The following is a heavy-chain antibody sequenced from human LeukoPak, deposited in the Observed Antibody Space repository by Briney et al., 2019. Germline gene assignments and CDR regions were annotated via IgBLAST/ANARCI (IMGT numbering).Heavy chain of an antibody. Sequence: GGSLRLSCAASGFTFSSYWTSWVRQAPGKGLEWVANIKQDGSEKYYVDSVKGRFTISRDNAKNSLYLQMNSLRAEDTAVYYCARDHDFWSDYNWFDPWGQGTLVTVSS. CDR3: ARDHDFWSDYNWFDP. J-gene: IGHJ5*02. D-gene: IGHD3-3*01. V-gene: IGHV3-7*01. CDR1: GFTFSSYW. CDR2: IKQDGSEK.